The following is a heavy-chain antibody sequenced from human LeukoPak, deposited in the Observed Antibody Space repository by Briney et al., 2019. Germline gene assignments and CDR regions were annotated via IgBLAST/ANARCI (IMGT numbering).Heavy chain of an antibody. Sequence: GGSLRLSCAASGFTFSSYGMHWVRQAPGKGLEWVAVISYDGSNKYYADSVKGRFTISRDNSKNTLYLQMNSLRAEDTAIYYCAKASRDIPAAGPSGYYFDYWGHGTLVTVSS. CDR3: AKASRDIPAAGPSGYYFDY. V-gene: IGHV3-30*18. CDR2: ISYDGSNK. CDR1: GFTFSSYG. D-gene: IGHD6-13*01. J-gene: IGHJ4*01.